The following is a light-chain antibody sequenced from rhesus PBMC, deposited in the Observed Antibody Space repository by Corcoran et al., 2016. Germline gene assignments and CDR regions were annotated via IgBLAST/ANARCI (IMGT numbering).Light chain of an antibody. CDR1: QGISSY. Sequence: DIQMTQSPSSLSASVGDRVTITCRASQGISSYLAWYQQKPGKVPKLLIYKASTLQSGVPSRFSGSGSGTDFTLTISSLQPEDFATDYCQQRNSYPFTFGPGTKLDIK. J-gene: IGKJ3*01. V-gene: IGKV1-25*01. CDR2: KAS. CDR3: QQRNSYPFT.